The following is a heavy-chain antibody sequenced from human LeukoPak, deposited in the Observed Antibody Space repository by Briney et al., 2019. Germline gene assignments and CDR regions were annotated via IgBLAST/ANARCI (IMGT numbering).Heavy chain of an antibody. J-gene: IGHJ4*02. Sequence: SETLSLTCTVSGGXISSSSYYWGWIRQPPGKGLEWIGNIYHSGNTYYNPSLKSRVTISVATSKNQFSLQLSSVTAADTAVHYCGRHGGDNSGWYWDYWGQGTLVTVSS. V-gene: IGHV4-39*01. CDR2: IYHSGNT. CDR3: GRHGGDNSGWYWDY. D-gene: IGHD6-19*01. CDR1: GGXISSSSYY.